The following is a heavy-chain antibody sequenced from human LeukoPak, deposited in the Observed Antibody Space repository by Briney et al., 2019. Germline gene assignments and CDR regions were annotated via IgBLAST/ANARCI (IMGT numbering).Heavy chain of an antibody. J-gene: IGHJ4*02. CDR2: ISSSSSYI. CDR3: AREGPRPHYYDSSGY. V-gene: IGHV3-21*01. CDR1: GFTFSIYV. D-gene: IGHD3-22*01. Sequence: GGSLRLSCAASGFTFSIYVMNWVRQAPGKGLEWVSSISSSSSYIYYADSVKGRFTISRDNANNSLYLQMNSLRAEDTAVYYCAREGPRPHYYDSSGYWGQGTLVTVSS.